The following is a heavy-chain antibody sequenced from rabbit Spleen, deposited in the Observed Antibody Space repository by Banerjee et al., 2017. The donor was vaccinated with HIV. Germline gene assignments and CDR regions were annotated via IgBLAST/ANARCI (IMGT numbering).Heavy chain of an antibody. CDR2: IDPVFGIT. Sequence: EESGGGLVKPEGSLTLTCKASGFSFSDRDVMCWVRQAPGKGLEWIGYIDPVFGITYYANWVNGRFSISRENAQNTVLLQMTSLTAVDTATYFCARDGAGGSYLALWGPGTLVTVS. J-gene: IGHJ4*01. V-gene: IGHV1S47*01. CDR1: GFSFSDRDV. CDR3: ARDGAGGSYLAL. D-gene: IGHD8-1*01.